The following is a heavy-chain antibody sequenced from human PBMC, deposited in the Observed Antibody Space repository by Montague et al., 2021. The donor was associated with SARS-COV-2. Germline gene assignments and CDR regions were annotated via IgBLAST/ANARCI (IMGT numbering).Heavy chain of an antibody. CDR3: VRCSGTCTLTDFYGMDV. Sequence: SLRLSCAASGFTFSRYAMHWVRQAPGKGPEWVAVMSDHGDVTWYADSAKGRFTISRDNSKNTLYLQMNSLRAEDTAVYYCVRCSGTCTLTDFYGMDVWGQGTTVTVSS. D-gene: IGHD2-2*01. CDR2: MSDHGDVT. J-gene: IGHJ6*02. CDR1: GFTFSRYA. V-gene: IGHV3-30*04.